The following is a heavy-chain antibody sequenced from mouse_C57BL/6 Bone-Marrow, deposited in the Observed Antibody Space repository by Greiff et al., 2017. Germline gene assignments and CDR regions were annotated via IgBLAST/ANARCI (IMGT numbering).Heavy chain of an antibody. D-gene: IGHD6-1*01. J-gene: IGHJ2*01. V-gene: IGHV1-62-2*01. CDR1: GYTFTEYT. Sequence: VQGVESGAELVKPGASVKLSCKASGYTFTEYTIPWVKQRSGQGLEWIGWFYPGSGSIKYNEKFKDKATLTADKSSSTVYMELSRLTSEDSAVYFCARHEGPTSYFDYWGQGTTLTVSS. CDR3: ARHEGPTSYFDY. CDR2: FYPGSGSI.